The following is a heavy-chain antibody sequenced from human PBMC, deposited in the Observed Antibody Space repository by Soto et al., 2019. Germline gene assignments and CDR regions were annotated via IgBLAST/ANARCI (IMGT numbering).Heavy chain of an antibody. CDR3: ARIWNDVGKDFDY. CDR2: INHSGGT. CDR1: GGSFSGYY. V-gene: IGHV4-34*01. D-gene: IGHD1-1*01. Sequence: ASDTLSLTCAVYGGSFSGYYWSWIRQPPGKGLEWIGEINHSGGTNYNPSLKSRVTISVDTSKNQFSLKLSSVTAADTAVYYCARIWNDVGKDFDYWGQGTLVTVSS. J-gene: IGHJ4*02.